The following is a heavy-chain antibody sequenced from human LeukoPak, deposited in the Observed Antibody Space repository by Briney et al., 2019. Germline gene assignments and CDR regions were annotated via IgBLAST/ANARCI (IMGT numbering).Heavy chain of an antibody. J-gene: IGHJ3*01. CDR3: ARDLPSHQLLMGRLSAFDV. CDR2: IFDSENS. V-gene: IGHV4-61*02. CDR1: GASISSGTYY. Sequence: PSETLSLTCTVSGASISSGTYYWSWIRKPAGKGLEWIGRIFDSENSNYNPSLKSRVTISVDTSKNQFSLQLSSVTAADTGVYYCARDLPSHQLLMGRLSAFDVWGQGTMVTVSP. D-gene: IGHD2-2*01.